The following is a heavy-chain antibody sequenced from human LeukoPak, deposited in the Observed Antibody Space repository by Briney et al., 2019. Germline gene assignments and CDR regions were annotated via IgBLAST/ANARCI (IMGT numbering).Heavy chain of an antibody. CDR1: GFTFSSYS. D-gene: IGHD5-18*01. CDR2: ISYTGST. V-gene: IGHV4-59*01. J-gene: IGHJ5*02. Sequence: GSLRLPCAASGFTFSSYSMNWVRQAPGKGLEWVGYISYTGSTNYNPSLKSRVTISVDTSKNQFSLKLSSVTAADTAVYYCARGGGGYPVSQFDPWGQGTLVTVSS. CDR3: ARGGGGYPVSQFDP.